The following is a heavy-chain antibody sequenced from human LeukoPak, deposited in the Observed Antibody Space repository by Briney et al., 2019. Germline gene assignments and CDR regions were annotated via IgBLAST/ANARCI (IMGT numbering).Heavy chain of an antibody. Sequence: EASVKVSCKASRYTFTGYYMHWVRQAPGQGLEWMGWINPNSGGTNYAQKFQGRVTMTRDTSISTAYMELSRLRSDDTAVYYCASYYDFKNWFDPWGQGTLVTVSS. CDR1: RYTFTGYY. J-gene: IGHJ5*02. CDR2: INPNSGGT. D-gene: IGHD3-3*01. CDR3: ASYYDFKNWFDP. V-gene: IGHV1-2*02.